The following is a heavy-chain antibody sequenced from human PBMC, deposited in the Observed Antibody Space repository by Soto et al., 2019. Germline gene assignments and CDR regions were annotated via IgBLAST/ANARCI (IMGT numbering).Heavy chain of an antibody. CDR1: GGSVSSGSYY. D-gene: IGHD1-7*01. J-gene: IGHJ6*02. Sequence: ETLSLTCTVSGGSVSSGSYYWSWIRQPPGKGLEWIGYIYYSGSTNYNPSLKSRVTISVDTSKNQFSLKLSSVTAADTAVYYCARAGTTAPYGMDVWGQGTTVTVSS. V-gene: IGHV4-61*01. CDR3: ARAGTTAPYGMDV. CDR2: IYYSGST.